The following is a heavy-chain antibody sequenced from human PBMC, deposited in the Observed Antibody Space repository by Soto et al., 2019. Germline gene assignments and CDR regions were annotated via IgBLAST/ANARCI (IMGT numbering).Heavy chain of an antibody. CDR2: INHSGST. Sequence: SETLSLTCAVYGGSFSGYYWSWIRQPPGKGLEWIGEINHSGSTNYNPSLKSRVTISVDTSKNQFSLKLSSVTAADTAVYYCARGLRITIFGVVIIEYWFDPWGQGTLVTVSS. D-gene: IGHD3-3*01. V-gene: IGHV4-34*01. J-gene: IGHJ5*02. CDR3: ARGLRITIFGVVIIEYWFDP. CDR1: GGSFSGYY.